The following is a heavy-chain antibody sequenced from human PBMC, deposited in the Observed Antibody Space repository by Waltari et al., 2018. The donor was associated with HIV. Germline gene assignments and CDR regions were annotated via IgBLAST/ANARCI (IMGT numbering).Heavy chain of an antibody. D-gene: IGHD3-10*01. V-gene: IGHV1-18*01. Sequence: QVQLVQSGAEVKKPAASVKVSCTASGYTFTSYGISWVRQAPGQGLEWMGWISAYNGDTNYAQKLQGRVTMTTDTSTSTDYMELRSLRSDDTAVYYCARDRSYYGSGSSDWGQGTLVTVSS. J-gene: IGHJ4*02. CDR3: ARDRSYYGSGSSD. CDR1: GYTFTSYG. CDR2: ISAYNGDT.